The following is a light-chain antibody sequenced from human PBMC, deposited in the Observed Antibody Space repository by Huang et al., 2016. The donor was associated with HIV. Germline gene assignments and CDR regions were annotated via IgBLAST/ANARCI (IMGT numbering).Light chain of an antibody. J-gene: IGKJ2*01. CDR1: QSLSHSF. Sequence: EVLLTQSPGTLSSSPVERVTVSCRASQSLSHSFLAWYQQRPGQAPRLLIYAASTRACGIPDRFSGSGSGTDFTLTINRLEPSDFAVYYCHQYGTSPYTFGQGTNLDVK. CDR2: AAS. V-gene: IGKV3-20*01. CDR3: HQYGTSPYT.